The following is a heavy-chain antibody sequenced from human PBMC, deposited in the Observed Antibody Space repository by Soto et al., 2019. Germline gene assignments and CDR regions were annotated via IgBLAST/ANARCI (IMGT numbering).Heavy chain of an antibody. J-gene: IGHJ6*02. Sequence: EVQLVESGGGLAQPGGSLRLSCAASGFTFNSYSMNWVRQAPGKGLEWISYISSSSGSIYYADSVKGRFTISRDNAKNSLYLLMNRLRDEDTAVYYCASTIQLWPYHYYGLDVWGQGTTVTVSS. V-gene: IGHV3-48*02. CDR2: ISSSSGSI. D-gene: IGHD5-18*01. CDR3: ASTIQLWPYHYYGLDV. CDR1: GFTFNSYS.